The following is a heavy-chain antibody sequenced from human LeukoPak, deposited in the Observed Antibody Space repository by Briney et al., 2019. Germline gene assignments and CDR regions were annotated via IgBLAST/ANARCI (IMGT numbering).Heavy chain of an antibody. CDR1: GASISSSGYY. CDR3: ATLGYCGGGNCYSTLDY. D-gene: IGHD2-15*01. V-gene: IGHV4-39*01. Sequence: SDTLSLTCTVSGASISSSGYYWGWIRQPPGKGQEWIASIYYSGSPSFNPSLMRRVTISIDTSKNQFSLKLSSVTAADTAVYFCATLGYCGGGNCYSTLDYWGQGTLVTVSS. J-gene: IGHJ4*02. CDR2: IYYSGSP.